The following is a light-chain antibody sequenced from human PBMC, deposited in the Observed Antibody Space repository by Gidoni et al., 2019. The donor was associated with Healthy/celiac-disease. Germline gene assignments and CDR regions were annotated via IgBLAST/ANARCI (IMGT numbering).Light chain of an antibody. Sequence: DIVMTQYPLSLPVNPGEPASISCRSSQSLLHSNGYNYLDWYLQKPGQSPQLLIYLGSNRASGVPDRFSGSGSGTDFTLKISRVEAEDVGVYYCMQALQTRYTFGQGTKLEIK. CDR3: MQALQTRYT. CDR2: LGS. CDR1: QSLLHSNGYNY. J-gene: IGKJ2*01. V-gene: IGKV2-28*01.